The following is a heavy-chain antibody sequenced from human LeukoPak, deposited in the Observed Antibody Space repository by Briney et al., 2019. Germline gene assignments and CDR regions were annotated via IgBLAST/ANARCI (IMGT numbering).Heavy chain of an antibody. CDR3: ARALDSSSSRYQAFEE. V-gene: IGHV3-7*01. CDR2: IKQDESEK. J-gene: IGHJ4*02. D-gene: IGHD2-2*01. CDR1: GFTFSNYW. Sequence: SGGSLRLACSAAGFTFSNYWMSWVRQAPGKGLEWVGNIKQDESEKYYVDSVKGRFTISRDNAKSSLYLQMNSLRAEDTAVYYCARALDSSSSRYQAFEEWGQGTLVTVSS.